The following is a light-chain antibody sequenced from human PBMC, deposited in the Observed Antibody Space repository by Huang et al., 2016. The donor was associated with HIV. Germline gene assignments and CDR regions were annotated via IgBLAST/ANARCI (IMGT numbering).Light chain of an antibody. CDR2: DVS. Sequence: VLTQSPFTLSMSPGQRATLSCKTSQIVETYFAWYQQRPGQGPRRLIYDVSNRAPGVPTRFSGAGSGTDFTLIIDNLVPEDVALYFCQQRSSWPLTFGGGTRVE. V-gene: IGKV3-11*01. J-gene: IGKJ4*01. CDR1: QIVETY. CDR3: QQRSSWPLT.